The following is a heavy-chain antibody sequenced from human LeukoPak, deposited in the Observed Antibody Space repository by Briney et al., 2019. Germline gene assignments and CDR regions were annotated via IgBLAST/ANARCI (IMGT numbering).Heavy chain of an antibody. V-gene: IGHV1-18*01. D-gene: IGHD5-12*01. CDR1: GYTFTSYG. J-gene: IGHJ5*02. CDR3: ARTPGLRVETWFDP. CDR2: ISAYNGNT. Sequence: ASVKVSCKASGYTFTSYGISWVRQAPGQGLEWMGWISAYNGNTNYAQKPQGRVTMTTDTSTSTAYMELRSLRSDDTAVYYCARTPGLRVETWFDPWGQGTLVTVSS.